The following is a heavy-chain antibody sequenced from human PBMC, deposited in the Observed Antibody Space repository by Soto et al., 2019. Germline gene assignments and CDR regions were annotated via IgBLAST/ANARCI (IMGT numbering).Heavy chain of an antibody. Sequence: QVQLVQSGAEVKKPGSSVKVSCKASGGTFSSYAISWVRQAPGQGLEWMGGIIPISGTANYAQKFQGRVTITADESTITAYMELSSLRSEDTAVYYCAISQGSSTSFEIYYYYYYCMDVWGQVTTVSVSS. D-gene: IGHD2-2*01. V-gene: IGHV1-69*01. CDR1: GGTFSSYA. CDR3: AISQGSSTSFEIYYYYYYCMDV. J-gene: IGHJ6*02. CDR2: IIPISGTA.